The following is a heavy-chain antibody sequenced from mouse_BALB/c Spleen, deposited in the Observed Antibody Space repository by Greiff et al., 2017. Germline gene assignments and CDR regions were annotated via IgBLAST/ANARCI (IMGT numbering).Heavy chain of an antibody. CDR1: GFTFSSYT. Sequence: EVKVVESGGGLVQPGGSLKLSCAASGFTFSSYTMSWVRQTPEKRLEWVAYISNGGGSTYYPDTVKGRFTISRDNAKNTLYLQMSSLKSEDTAMFYCARQAGYYGYADYWGQGTTLTVSS. V-gene: IGHV5-12-2*01. CDR3: ARQAGYYGYADY. D-gene: IGHD1-2*01. CDR2: ISNGGGST. J-gene: IGHJ2*01.